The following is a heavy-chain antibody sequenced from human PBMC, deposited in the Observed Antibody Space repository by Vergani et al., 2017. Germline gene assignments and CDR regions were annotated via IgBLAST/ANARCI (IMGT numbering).Heavy chain of an antibody. CDR2: ISGSGGST. CDR3: AXDGNVLRYFDWWGGFDY. V-gene: IGHV3-23*01. J-gene: IGHJ4*02. Sequence: EVQLLESGGGLVQPGGSLRLSCAASGFTFSSYAMSWVRQAPGKGREWVSAISGSGGSTYYADSVKGRFTISRDNSKNTLYLQMNSLRAEDTAVYYCAXDGNVLRYFDWWGGFDYWGQGTLVTVSS. D-gene: IGHD3-9*01. CDR1: GFTFSSYA.